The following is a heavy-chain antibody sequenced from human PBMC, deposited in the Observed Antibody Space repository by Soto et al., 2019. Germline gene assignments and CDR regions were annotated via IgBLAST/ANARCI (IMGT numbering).Heavy chain of an antibody. CDR2: ISYDGSNK. V-gene: IGHV3-30*18. CDR3: AKDIVRYTYGACDY. J-gene: IGHJ4*02. D-gene: IGHD5-18*01. Sequence: VQLVESGGGLVQPGGSLRLSCSASGFTFNTYGMYWVRQAPGKGLEWVAAISYDGSNKYHADSVKGRFTISRDNSKNTLYLQMNSLRVEDTAVYYCAKDIVRYTYGACDYWGQGALVTVSS. CDR1: GFTFNTYG.